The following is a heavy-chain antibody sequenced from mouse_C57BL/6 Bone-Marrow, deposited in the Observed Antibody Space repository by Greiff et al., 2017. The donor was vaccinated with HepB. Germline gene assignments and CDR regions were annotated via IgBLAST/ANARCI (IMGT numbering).Heavy chain of an antibody. V-gene: IGHV3-8*01. Sequence: LPQSVPGLSQPSPSLSLTCSFPFSSLPISSFPFIPPFPLHNLSYIWYISYSGRTYYNPSLKSRISITRDTSKDQYYLQLNSVTTSDTATYYCARLSDYGSFMDYWGQGTSVTVSS. CDR3: ARLSDYGSFMDY. J-gene: IGHJ4*01. D-gene: IGHD1-1*01. CDR1: FSSLPISS. CDR2: ISYSGRT.